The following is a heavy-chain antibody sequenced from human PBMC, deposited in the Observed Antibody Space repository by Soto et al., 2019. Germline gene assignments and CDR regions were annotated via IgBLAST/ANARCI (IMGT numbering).Heavy chain of an antibody. J-gene: IGHJ4*02. CDR3: ARDTLELLYYFDY. CDR1: GFTFSNYW. D-gene: IGHD1-7*01. Sequence: GGSLILSCAASGFTFSNYWMHWVRQAPGKGRVWVSRINSDGSSASYADSVKGRFTISRDNAKNTLYLQMNSLRAEDTAVYYCARDTLELLYYFDYWGQGPLGTGSS. V-gene: IGHV3-74*01. CDR2: INSDGSSA.